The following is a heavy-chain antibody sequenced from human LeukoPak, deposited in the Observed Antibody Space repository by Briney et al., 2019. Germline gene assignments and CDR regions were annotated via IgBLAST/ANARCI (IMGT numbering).Heavy chain of an antibody. CDR1: GCTFSSYT. CDR3: ARSEEMATIDY. J-gene: IGHJ4*02. D-gene: IGHD5-24*01. Sequence: ASVKVSCKASGCTFSSYTISWVRQAPGQGLEWMGRIIPIPGIANYAQKFQGRVTITADKSTSTAYMELSSLRSEDTAVYYCARSEEMATIDYWGQGTLVTVSS. V-gene: IGHV1-69*02. CDR2: IIPIPGIA.